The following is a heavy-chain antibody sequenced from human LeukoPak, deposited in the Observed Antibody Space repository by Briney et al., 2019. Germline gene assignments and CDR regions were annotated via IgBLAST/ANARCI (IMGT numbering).Heavy chain of an antibody. CDR1: GYTFTSDD. D-gene: IGHD6-13*01. V-gene: IGHV1-8*01. Sequence: ASVKVSCKASGYTFTSDDINWVRQATGQGLVWMGWMNPNSGNTAYAQKFQGRVTMTRNTSISTAYMELSSLRSEDTAVYYCARGRSPPAAAESLFDPWGQGTLVTVSS. CDR2: MNPNSGNT. CDR3: ARGRSPPAAAESLFDP. J-gene: IGHJ5*02.